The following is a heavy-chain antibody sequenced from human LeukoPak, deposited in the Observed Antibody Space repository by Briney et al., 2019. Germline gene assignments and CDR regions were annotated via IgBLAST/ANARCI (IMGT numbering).Heavy chain of an antibody. CDR1: GYTFTANY. Sequence: VASVKVSCKTSGYTFTANYIHWVRQAPGQGLEWMGWINPNGGGTKYAQKFQGRVTMTRDTSSSTVYVELSRLRSDDTAVYYCARDFEFRGHTYGSIDFWGQGTLVTVSS. V-gene: IGHV1-2*02. CDR3: ARDFEFRGHTYGSIDF. CDR2: INPNGGGT. J-gene: IGHJ4*02. D-gene: IGHD5-18*01.